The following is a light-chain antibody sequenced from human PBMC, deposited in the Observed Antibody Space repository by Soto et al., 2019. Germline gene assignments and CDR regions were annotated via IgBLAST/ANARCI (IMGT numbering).Light chain of an antibody. J-gene: IGLJ3*02. CDR1: SSNIGAGYD. V-gene: IGLV1-40*01. CDR3: QSYDSSLSGPV. CDR2: GNS. Sequence: QPVLTQPPSVSGAPGQRVTISCTGSSSNIGAGYDVHWYQQLPGTAPKLLIYGNSNRPSGVPDRFSGSKSGTSASLAITGLQADDEADYYCQSYDSSLSGPVFGGGTKVTVL.